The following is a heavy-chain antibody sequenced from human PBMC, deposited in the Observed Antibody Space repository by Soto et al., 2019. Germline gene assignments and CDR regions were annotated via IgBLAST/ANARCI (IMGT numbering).Heavy chain of an antibody. CDR3: ARDSITMVRGVIIGHFDY. D-gene: IGHD3-10*01. J-gene: IGHJ4*02. Sequence: EVQLVESGGGLVQPGGSLRLSCAASGFTVSSNYMSWVRQAPGKGLEWVSVIYSGGSTYYADSVKGRFTISRDNSKNTQXLQMNSLRAEDTAVYYCARDSITMVRGVIIGHFDYWGQGTLVTVSS. CDR2: IYSGGST. CDR1: GFTVSSNY. V-gene: IGHV3-66*01.